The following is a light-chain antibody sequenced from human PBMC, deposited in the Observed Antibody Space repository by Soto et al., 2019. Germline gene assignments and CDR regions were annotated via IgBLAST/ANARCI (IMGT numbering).Light chain of an antibody. CDR2: GTS. CDR1: QRIATSY. J-gene: IGKJ1*01. CDR3: QQYNNWPTWT. V-gene: IGKV3D-15*01. Sequence: DIVLTQSPATLSLSPGERATLSCRASQRIATSYLGWYQQKPGQAPRLLIYGTSKRAADIPDRFSGSGSGTEFTLTISSLQSEDFAVYYCQQYNNWPTWTFGQGTKVDIK.